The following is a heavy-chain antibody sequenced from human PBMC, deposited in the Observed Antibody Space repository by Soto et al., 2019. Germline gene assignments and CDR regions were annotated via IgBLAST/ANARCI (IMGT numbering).Heavy chain of an antibody. J-gene: IGHJ6*02. CDR1: GDSISRGGYS. CDR2: IYDSGST. CDR3: ARGSSSYYDYGMDV. V-gene: IGHV4-30-2*01. Sequence: SETLSLTCAVSGDSISRGGYSWTWIRQPPGKALEWIGNIYDSGSTSYNPSLKSRVTISVDRSKNQFSLKLTSVTAADTAVYFCARGSSSYYDYGMDVWGQGTTVTVSS. D-gene: IGHD6-6*01.